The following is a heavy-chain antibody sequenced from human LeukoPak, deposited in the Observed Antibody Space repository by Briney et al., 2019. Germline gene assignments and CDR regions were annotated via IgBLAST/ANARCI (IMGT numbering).Heavy chain of an antibody. D-gene: IGHD3-10*01. CDR2: INPNSGGT. V-gene: IGHV1-2*02. Sequence: GASVNVSCKTSGYTFIGYYMHWVRQAPGQGLEWMGWINPNSGGTNYAQKFQGRVTMTRDTSISTAYMELSRLRSDDTAVYYCARDTITLWFGELSFDYWGQGTLVTVSS. CDR1: GYTFIGYY. CDR3: ARDTITLWFGELSFDY. J-gene: IGHJ4*02.